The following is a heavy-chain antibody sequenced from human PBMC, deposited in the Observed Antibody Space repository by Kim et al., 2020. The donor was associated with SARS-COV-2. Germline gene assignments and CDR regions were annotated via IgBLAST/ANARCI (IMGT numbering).Heavy chain of an antibody. V-gene: IGHV4-59*01. Sequence: SETLSLTCTVSGGSISSYYWSWIRQPPGKGLEWIGYIYYSGSTNYNPSLKSRVTISVDTSKNQFSLKLSSVTAADTAVYYCAREGSGYSYALNYWGQGTLVTVSS. CDR1: GGSISSYY. D-gene: IGHD5-18*01. CDR3: AREGSGYSYALNY. J-gene: IGHJ4*02. CDR2: IYYSGST.